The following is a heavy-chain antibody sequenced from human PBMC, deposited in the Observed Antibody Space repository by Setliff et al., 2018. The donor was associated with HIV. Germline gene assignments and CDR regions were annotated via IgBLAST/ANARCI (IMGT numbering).Heavy chain of an antibody. CDR3: SRGGGYSSSPSL. J-gene: IGHJ4*02. CDR2: IYYSGNT. CDR1: GGSIGSYY. Sequence: SETLSLTCNVSGGSIGSYYWNWIRQPPGKGLEWIGYIYYSGNTNYNPSLKSRVIISVDTSKNQFSLKLNSVTAADTAVYYCSRGGGYSSSPSLWGQGTLVTVSS. D-gene: IGHD6-13*01. V-gene: IGHV4-59*01.